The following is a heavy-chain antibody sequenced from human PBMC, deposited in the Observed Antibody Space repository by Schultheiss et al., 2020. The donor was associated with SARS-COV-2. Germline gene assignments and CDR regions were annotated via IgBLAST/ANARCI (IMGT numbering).Heavy chain of an antibody. J-gene: IGHJ6*02. CDR2: INTVGSTT. D-gene: IGHD1-1*01. CDR3: AKGGNWNDGPEYYYYGMDV. CDR1: GFTFSNYW. V-gene: IGHV3-74*01. Sequence: GESLKISCAASGFTFSNYWMHWVRQAPGKGLVWVSRINTVGSTTSYADSVKGRFTISRDNAKNTLYLQMNSLRAEDTAVYYCAKGGNWNDGPEYYYYGMDVWGQGTTVTVSS.